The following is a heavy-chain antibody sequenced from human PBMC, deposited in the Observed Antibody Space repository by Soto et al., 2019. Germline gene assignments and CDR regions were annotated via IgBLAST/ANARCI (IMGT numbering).Heavy chain of an antibody. Sequence: GGSLRLSCAASGFTFSNYWMSWVRQAPGKGLEWVAIIKQDGSDKYYVDSVKGRFTISRDNAKNSLYLQMNSLRTEDAAVYYCARNRDYAFDYWGRGTLVTVSS. J-gene: IGHJ4*02. CDR3: ARNRDYAFDY. D-gene: IGHD4-17*01. CDR2: IKQDGSDK. V-gene: IGHV3-7*01. CDR1: GFTFSNYW.